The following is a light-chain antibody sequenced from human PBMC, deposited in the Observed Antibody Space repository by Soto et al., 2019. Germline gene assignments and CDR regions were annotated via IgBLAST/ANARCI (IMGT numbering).Light chain of an antibody. Sequence: DIQMTQSPSSLSASLGDSVTITCRASQGISVYLAWFQQKPGKVPKLLIYAASTLQSGVPSRFSGSGSGTDFTLTISSLQPEDVATYYCQKYNSAPLTFGGGTKVEIK. V-gene: IGKV1-27*01. CDR2: AAS. J-gene: IGKJ4*01. CDR1: QGISVY. CDR3: QKYNSAPLT.